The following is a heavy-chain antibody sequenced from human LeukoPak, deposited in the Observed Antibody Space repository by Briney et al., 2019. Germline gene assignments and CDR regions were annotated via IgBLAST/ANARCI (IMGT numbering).Heavy chain of an antibody. CDR2: ISNGGSYK. D-gene: IGHD4-17*01. J-gene: IGHJ4*02. V-gene: IGHV3-30*18. CDR1: GFIFSTYG. CDR3: AKVNYGDYEILDY. Sequence: GGSLRLSCAASGFIFSTYGMHWVRQAPGKGLEWVAVISNGGSYKYYADSVKGRFTISRDNSKNTLYLQMNSLRAEDTAVYYCAKVNYGDYEILDYWGQGTLVTVSS.